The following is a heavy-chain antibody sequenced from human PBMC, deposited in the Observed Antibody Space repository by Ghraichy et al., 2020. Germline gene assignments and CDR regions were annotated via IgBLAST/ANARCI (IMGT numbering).Heavy chain of an antibody. CDR1: GFTFSNAW. J-gene: IGHJ3*02. V-gene: IGHV3-15*01. CDR3: TSDYYDFWSGVSPDAFDI. CDR2: IKSKTDGGTT. Sequence: LSLTCAASGFTFSNAWMSWVRQAPGKGLEWVGRIKSKTDGGTTDYAAPVKGRFTISRDDSKNTLYLQMNSLKTEDTAVYYCTSDYYDFWSGVSPDAFDIWGKGTMVTVSS. D-gene: IGHD3-3*01.